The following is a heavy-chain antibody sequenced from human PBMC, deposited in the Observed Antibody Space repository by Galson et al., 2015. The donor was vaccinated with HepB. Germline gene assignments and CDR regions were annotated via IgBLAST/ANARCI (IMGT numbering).Heavy chain of an antibody. J-gene: IGHJ4*02. CDR2: TTHYGRT. V-gene: IGHV4-34*01. Sequence: LRLSCAASGFTFSSYSMNWVRQAPGKGLEWIGETTHYGRTNYNPSLKSRVTISVDTSKNQISLNLWSATAADTAVYYCARVVDIKFQLLSVPYYFDYWGQGTLVTVSS. CDR3: ARVVDIKFQLLSVPYYFDY. CDR1: GFTFSSYS. D-gene: IGHD2-2*01.